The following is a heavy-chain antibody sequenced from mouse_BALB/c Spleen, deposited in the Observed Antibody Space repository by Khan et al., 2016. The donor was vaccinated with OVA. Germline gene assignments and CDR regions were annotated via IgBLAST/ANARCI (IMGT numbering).Heavy chain of an antibody. Sequence: EVQLQESGPGLVKPSQSLSLTCTVTGYSITGDYAWNWIRQFPGNKLEWMGYISSSGSTNYNPALKSRISITRDTSKNQFFLQLNSVTTEDTATYYCARDGSRYNYAMDYWGQGTSVTVSS. CDR2: ISSSGST. V-gene: IGHV3-2*02. J-gene: IGHJ4*01. D-gene: IGHD2-3*01. CDR3: ARDGSRYNYAMDY. CDR1: GYSITGDYA.